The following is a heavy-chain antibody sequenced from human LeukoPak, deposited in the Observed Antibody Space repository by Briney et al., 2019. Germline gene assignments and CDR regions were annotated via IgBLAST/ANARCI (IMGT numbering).Heavy chain of an antibody. CDR2: ISSSSSYI. CDR3: ARASGWYGRGPDYYYYYMDL. J-gene: IGHJ6*03. V-gene: IGHV3-21*01. CDR1: GFTFSSYW. Sequence: PGGSLRLSCAASGFTFSSYWMSWVRQAPGKGLEWVSSISSSSSYIYYADSVKGRFTISRDNAKNSLYLHMNSLRAEDTAVYYCARASGWYGRGPDYYYYYMDLWGKGTTVTVSS. D-gene: IGHD6-19*01.